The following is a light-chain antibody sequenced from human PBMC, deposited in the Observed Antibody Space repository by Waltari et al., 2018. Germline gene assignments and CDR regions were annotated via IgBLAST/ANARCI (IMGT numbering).Light chain of an antibody. V-gene: IGLV1-40*01. CDR3: QSYDSSLSAV. CDR1: RSNIRAGYD. J-gene: IGLJ3*02. Sequence: QSVLTQPPSVSGAPGHSVTISCTGSRSNIRAGYDFHWYQQLPGAAPKPLIYAFVNRPSGVPDRFYGSKSGTSASLAINGLQAEDEAIYYCQSYDSSLSAVFGGGTKVTVL. CDR2: AFV.